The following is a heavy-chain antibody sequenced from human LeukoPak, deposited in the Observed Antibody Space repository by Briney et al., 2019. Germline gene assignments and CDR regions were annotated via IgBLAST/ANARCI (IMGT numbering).Heavy chain of an antibody. CDR1: GGSFRGYY. CDR2: VNHSGST. CDR3: ARGGNIWSGLSGRNWFDP. Sequence: SETLSLTCAVYGGSFRGYYWSWIRRPPGTGLEWIGKVNHSGSTNYNPSLKSRVTISGDTSNNQFSLRLSSVTAADTAVYYCARGGNIWSGLSGRNWFDPWGQGTLVTVSS. J-gene: IGHJ5*02. D-gene: IGHD3-3*01. V-gene: IGHV4-34*01.